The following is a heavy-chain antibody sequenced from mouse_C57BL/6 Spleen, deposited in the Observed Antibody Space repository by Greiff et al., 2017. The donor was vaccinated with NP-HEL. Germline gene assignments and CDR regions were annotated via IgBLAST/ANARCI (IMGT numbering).Heavy chain of an antibody. Sequence: EVQVVESGGGLVKPGGSLKLSCAASGFTFSDYGMHWVRQAPEKGLEWVAYISSGSSTIYYADTVKGRFTISRDNAKNTLFLQMTSLRSEDTAMYYCARGDYYGSSSSYWYFDVWGTGTTVTVSS. V-gene: IGHV5-17*01. CDR3: ARGDYYGSSSSYWYFDV. D-gene: IGHD1-1*01. CDR2: ISSGSSTI. J-gene: IGHJ1*03. CDR1: GFTFSDYG.